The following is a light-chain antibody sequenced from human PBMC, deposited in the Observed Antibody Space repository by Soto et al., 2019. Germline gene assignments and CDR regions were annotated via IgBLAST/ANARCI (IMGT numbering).Light chain of an antibody. CDR1: SGSIASNY. CDR2: EDN. Sequence: NFMLTQPHSVSESPGKTVTISCTGSSGSIASNYVQWYQQRPGSAPTTVIYEDNQRPSGVPDRFSGSIDSSSNSASLTISGLKTEDEADYYCQSYHSRNPVVFGGGTKLTVL. V-gene: IGLV6-57*02. J-gene: IGLJ2*01. CDR3: QSYHSRNPVV.